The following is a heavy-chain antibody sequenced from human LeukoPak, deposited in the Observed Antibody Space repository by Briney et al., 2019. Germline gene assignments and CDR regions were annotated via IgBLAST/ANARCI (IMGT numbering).Heavy chain of an antibody. CDR1: GGTFSSYA. J-gene: IGHJ4*02. CDR2: IIPIFGTA. V-gene: IGHV1-69*06. D-gene: IGHD5-24*01. Sequence: GASVKVSCKASGGTFSSYAISWARQAPGQGLEWMGGIIPIFGTANYAQKFQGRVTITADKSTSTAYMELSSLRSEDTAVYYCARDQGGVRGGPPFDYWGQGTLVTVSS. CDR3: ARDQGGVRGGPPFDY.